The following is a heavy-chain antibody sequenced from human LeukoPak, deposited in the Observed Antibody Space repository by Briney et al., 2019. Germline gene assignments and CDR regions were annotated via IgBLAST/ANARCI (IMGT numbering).Heavy chain of an antibody. CDR1: GGSISSGSYY. CDR2: IYYTGNT. J-gene: IGHJ5*02. V-gene: IGHV4-61*10. CDR3: ARDRLQLQS. D-gene: IGHD1-1*01. Sequence: SETLSLTCTVSGGSISSGSYYWSWIRQPAGKGLEWIGYIYYTGNTNYNPSLKSRVTISVDTSKNQFSLKLSSVTAADTAVYYCARDRLQLQSWGQGTLVTVSS.